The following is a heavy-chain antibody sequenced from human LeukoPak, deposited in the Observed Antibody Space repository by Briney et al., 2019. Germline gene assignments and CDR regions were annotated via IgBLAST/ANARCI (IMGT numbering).Heavy chain of an antibody. V-gene: IGHV3-7*01. CDR2: IKQDGSEK. Sequence: PGGSLRLSCAASRFTFSAYWMSWVRQAPGKGLEWVANIKQDGSEKYYVDSVKGRFTISRDNAKTSLYLQMNSLRAEDTAVYYCAREARYSSSGYYYYYMDVWGKGTTVTVSS. D-gene: IGHD6-6*01. CDR3: AREARYSSSGYYYYYMDV. CDR1: RFTFSAYW. J-gene: IGHJ6*03.